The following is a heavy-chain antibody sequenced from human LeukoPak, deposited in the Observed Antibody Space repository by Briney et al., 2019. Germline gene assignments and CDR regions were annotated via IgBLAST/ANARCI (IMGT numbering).Heavy chain of an antibody. V-gene: IGHV3-7*03. D-gene: IGHD6-19*01. J-gene: IGHJ4*02. Sequence: GGSLRLSCAASGFTFSSYWMSWVRQAPGKGLEWVANIKQDGSEKYYVDSVKGRFTISRDNSKNSLYLQMNSLRTEDTALYYCAKAATGYSSGWYYFDYWGQGTLVTVSS. CDR3: AKAATGYSSGWYYFDY. CDR1: GFTFSSYW. CDR2: IKQDGSEK.